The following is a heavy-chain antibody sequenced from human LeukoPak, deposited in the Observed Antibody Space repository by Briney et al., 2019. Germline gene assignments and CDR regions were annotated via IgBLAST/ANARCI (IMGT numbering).Heavy chain of an antibody. Sequence: ASVKVSCKASGYTFTSYYMHWVRQAPGQGLEWMGVINTSGGSTSYAQKFQGRVTMTRDMSTSTEYMELISLRSEDTAVYYCARDNSVEDTAWWFDPWGQGTLVTVSS. CDR2: INTSGGST. D-gene: IGHD4-23*01. CDR1: GYTFTSYY. CDR3: ARDNSVEDTAWWFDP. J-gene: IGHJ5*02. V-gene: IGHV1-46*01.